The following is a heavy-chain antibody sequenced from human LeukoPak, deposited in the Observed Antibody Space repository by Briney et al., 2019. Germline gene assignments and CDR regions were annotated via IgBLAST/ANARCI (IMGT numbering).Heavy chain of an antibody. CDR2: TSGSV. CDR3: ARVLAIFGLDTTDFYMDV. V-gene: IGHV4-59*11. J-gene: IGHJ6*03. Sequence: SETLSLTCAVSGASISSHYWSWIRQPPGKGLEWIGYTSGSVSDNPSLKSRVAVSVDPSQNQVSLSLTSVAAADTAVYYCARVLAIFGLDTTDFYMDVWGKGTTVTVSS. D-gene: IGHD3/OR15-3a*01. CDR1: GASISSHY.